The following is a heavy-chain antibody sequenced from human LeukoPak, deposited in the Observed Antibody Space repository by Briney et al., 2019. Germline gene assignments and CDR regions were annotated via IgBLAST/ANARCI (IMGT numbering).Heavy chain of an antibody. CDR2: INPNSGGT. CDR3: ARDPGGNSVGAFDI. Sequence: ASVKVSCKASGYTFTGYYMHWVRQAPGQGLEWMGWINPNSGGTNYAQKFQGWVTMTRDTSISTAYMELSRLGSDDTAVYYCARDPGGNSVGAFDIWGQGTMVTVSS. CDR1: GYTFTGYY. D-gene: IGHD4-23*01. J-gene: IGHJ3*02. V-gene: IGHV1-2*04.